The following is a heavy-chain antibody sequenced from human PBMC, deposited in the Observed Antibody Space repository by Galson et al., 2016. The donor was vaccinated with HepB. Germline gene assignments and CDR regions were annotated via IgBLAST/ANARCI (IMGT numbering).Heavy chain of an antibody. D-gene: IGHD6-13*01. Sequence: SLRLSCAASGFTFSSYSMNWVRQAPGKGLEWVSYISSSSSTIYYADSVKGRFTMSRDNAKNSLYLQMNSLRAEDTAVYYCARDLGSRCFDYWGQGTLVTVSS. CDR3: ARDLGSRCFDY. CDR1: GFTFSSYS. V-gene: IGHV3-48*04. J-gene: IGHJ4*02. CDR2: ISSSSSTI.